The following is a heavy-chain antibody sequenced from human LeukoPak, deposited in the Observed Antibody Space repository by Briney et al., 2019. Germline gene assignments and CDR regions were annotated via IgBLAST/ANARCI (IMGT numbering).Heavy chain of an antibody. CDR3: ARGRLFSGYRGNVGHEDFDY. CDR2: INQGGTT. D-gene: IGHD5-12*01. V-gene: IGHV4-34*01. Sequence: SETLSLTCAVYGGPFSGYYWTWIRQPPGKGLEWIGEINQGGTTNYNPSLRSGVTILTDTSRNQFSLRLSSVTAADTAVYYCARGRLFSGYRGNVGHEDFDYWGQGSLVTVSS. CDR1: GGPFSGYY. J-gene: IGHJ4*02.